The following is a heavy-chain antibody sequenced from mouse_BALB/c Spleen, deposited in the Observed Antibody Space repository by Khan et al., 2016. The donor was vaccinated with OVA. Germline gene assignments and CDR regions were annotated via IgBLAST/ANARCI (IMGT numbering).Heavy chain of an antibody. V-gene: IGHV2-2*02. CDR1: GFSLNNYS. D-gene: IGHD2-4*01. J-gene: IGHJ3*01. CDR3: ARRGYEYGRGALFAY. Sequence: VQLQESGPGLVQPSQSLSITCTVSGFSLNNYSVHWVRQSPGKGLEWLGVIWSAGSTDYNAAFISRLTISKDNSRSQVFFKMNSLQPNDTAIYYCARRGYEYGRGALFAYWGQGTLGTVSA. CDR2: IWSAGST.